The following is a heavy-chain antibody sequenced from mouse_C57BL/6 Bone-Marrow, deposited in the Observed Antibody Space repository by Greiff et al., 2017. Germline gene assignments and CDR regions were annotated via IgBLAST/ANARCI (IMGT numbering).Heavy chain of an antibody. CDR1: GFTFSSYG. CDR2: ISSGGSYT. Sequence: EVQLQQSGGDLVKPGGSLKLSCAASGFTFSSYGMSWVRQTPDKRLEWVATISSGGSYTYYPDSVKGRFTISRDNAKNTLYLQMSSLKSEDTAMYYCAREGTMVTPNWEFAYWGQGTLVTVSA. D-gene: IGHD2-2*01. CDR3: AREGTMVTPNWEFAY. V-gene: IGHV5-6*01. J-gene: IGHJ3*01.